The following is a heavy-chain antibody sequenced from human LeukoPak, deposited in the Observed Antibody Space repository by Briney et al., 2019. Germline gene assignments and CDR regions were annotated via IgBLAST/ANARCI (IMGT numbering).Heavy chain of an antibody. D-gene: IGHD6-19*01. CDR3: AKEDQWLVSYYFDY. Sequence: GGSLRLSCAASGFTNYMNWVRQAPGKGLEWVSAISGSGGSTYYADSVKGRFTISRDNSKNTLYLQMNSLRAEDTAVYYCAKEDQWLVSYYFDYWGQGTLVTVSS. J-gene: IGHJ4*02. V-gene: IGHV3-23*01. CDR1: GFTNY. CDR2: ISGSGGST.